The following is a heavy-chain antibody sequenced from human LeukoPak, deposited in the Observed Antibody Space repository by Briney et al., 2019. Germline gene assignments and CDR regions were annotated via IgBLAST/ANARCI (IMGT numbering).Heavy chain of an antibody. CDR3: VTGHYDSRMYFDL. Sequence: QSGGSLRLSCTASGLTFSTYWVHWVRQAPGKGLVWVSQIKFDGSLASYADSVKGRFTISRDNAKNMLYLQMNTLGTEDTAVYYCVTGHYDSRMYFDLWGRGTLVTVSS. CDR2: IKFDGSLA. V-gene: IGHV3-74*01. D-gene: IGHD3-16*01. CDR1: GLTFSTYW. J-gene: IGHJ2*01.